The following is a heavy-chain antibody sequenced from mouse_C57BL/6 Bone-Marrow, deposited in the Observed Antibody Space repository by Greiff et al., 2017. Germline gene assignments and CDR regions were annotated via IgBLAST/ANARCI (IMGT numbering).Heavy chain of an antibody. CDR1: GFTFSDYY. D-gene: IGHD1-1*01. CDR2: ISNGGGSP. Sequence: EVKLVESGGGLVQPGGSLKLSCAASGFTFSDYYMYWVRQTPEKRLEWVAYISNGGGSPYYPDTVQGRFTISRDNAKNTLYLQMSRLKSEDTAMYYCARRSTTVDYYAMDYWGQGTSVTVSS. J-gene: IGHJ4*01. V-gene: IGHV5-12*01. CDR3: ARRSTTVDYYAMDY.